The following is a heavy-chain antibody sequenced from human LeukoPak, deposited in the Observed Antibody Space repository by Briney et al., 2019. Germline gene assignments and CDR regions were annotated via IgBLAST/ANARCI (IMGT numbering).Heavy chain of an antibody. J-gene: IGHJ4*02. Sequence: SETLSLTCAVYGGSFSGYYWSWIRQPPGKGLEWIGEINHSGSTSYNPSLKSRVTISVDTSKNQFSLKLSSVTAADTAVYYCASRGYCSGGSCSDFDYWGQGTLVTVSS. CDR2: INHSGST. D-gene: IGHD2-15*01. CDR1: GGSFSGYY. CDR3: ASRGYCSGGSCSDFDY. V-gene: IGHV4-34*01.